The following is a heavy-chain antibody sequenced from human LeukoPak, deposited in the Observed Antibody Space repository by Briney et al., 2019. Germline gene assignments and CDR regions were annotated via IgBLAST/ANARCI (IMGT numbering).Heavy chain of an antibody. D-gene: IGHD4-17*01. CDR1: GGSISSGGYY. Sequence: SETLSLTCTVSGGSISSGGYYWSWIRQHPGKGLEWIGYIYYSGSTYYNPSLKSRVTISADTSKNQFSLKLSSVTAADTAVYYCARDSTVTTLRYYYGMDVWGQGTTVTVSS. CDR3: ARDSTVTTLRYYYGMDV. V-gene: IGHV4-31*03. J-gene: IGHJ6*02. CDR2: IYYSGST.